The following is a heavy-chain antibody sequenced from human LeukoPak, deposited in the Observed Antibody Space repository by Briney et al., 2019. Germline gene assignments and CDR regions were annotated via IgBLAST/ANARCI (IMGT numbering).Heavy chain of an antibody. J-gene: IGHJ4*02. CDR3: ARRVVVPTAPYYFDY. D-gene: IGHD2-2*01. CDR1: GFIFSSYW. V-gene: IGHV3-74*01. CDR2: INSDGSST. Sequence: GGSLRLSCAASGFIFSSYWMHWVRQAPGKGLVWVSRINSDGSSTGYADSVKGRFTISRDNAKNTLYLQMSSLRAEDTAVYYCARRVVVPTAPYYFDYWGQGTLVTVSS.